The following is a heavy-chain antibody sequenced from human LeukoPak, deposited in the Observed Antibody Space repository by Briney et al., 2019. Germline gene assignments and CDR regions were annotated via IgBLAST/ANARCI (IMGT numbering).Heavy chain of an antibody. J-gene: IGHJ4*02. D-gene: IGHD2-21*02. CDR1: GFTFSGSG. CDR2: IWYDGSIK. V-gene: IGHV3-33*01. CDR3: ARARDPEDYYFEY. Sequence: GRSLRLSCATSGFTFSGSGMHWVRQAPGKGLGWVAVIWYDGSIKYYADSVEGRFTISRDNSKNTLYLQMNSLRAEDTAVYYCARARDPEDYYFEYWGQGTLVTVSS.